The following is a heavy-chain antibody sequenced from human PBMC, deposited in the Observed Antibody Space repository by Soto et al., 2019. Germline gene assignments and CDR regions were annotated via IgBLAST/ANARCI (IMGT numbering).Heavy chain of an antibody. J-gene: IGHJ4*02. CDR2: IYYSGST. CDR1: GGSISSSSYY. Sequence: QLQLQESGPGLVKPSETLSLTCTVSGGSISSSSYYWGWIRQPPGKGLEWIGSIYYSGSTYYNPSLKSRVTIAVDTSKNQFTLKLSSVTAADTAVYYCARHVSPGMEDGWFGELLYFDYWGQGTLVTVSS. V-gene: IGHV4-39*01. D-gene: IGHD3-10*01. CDR3: ARHVSPGMEDGWFGELLYFDY.